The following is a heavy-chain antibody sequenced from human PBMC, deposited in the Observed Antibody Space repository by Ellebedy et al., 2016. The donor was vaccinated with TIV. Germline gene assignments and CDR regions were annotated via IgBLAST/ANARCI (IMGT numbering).Heavy chain of an antibody. CDR2: IWYDGSNK. CDR3: ARGRRYDSSGYYYNY. D-gene: IGHD3-22*01. J-gene: IGHJ4*02. V-gene: IGHV3-33*01. Sequence: GESLKISCAASGFTFSSYGMHWVRQAPGKGLEWVAVIWYDGSNKYYADSVKGRFTISRDNAKNSLYLQMNSLRAEDTAVYYCARGRRYDSSGYYYNYWGQGTLVTVSS. CDR1: GFTFSSYG.